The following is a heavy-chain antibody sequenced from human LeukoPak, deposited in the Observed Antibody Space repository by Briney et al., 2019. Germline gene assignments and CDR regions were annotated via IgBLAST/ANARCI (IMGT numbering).Heavy chain of an antibody. Sequence: SETLSLTCAVYGGSFSGYYWSWIRQPPGKGLEWIGEINHSGSTNYNPSLKSRVTISVDTSKNQFSLKLSSVTAADTAVYYCARGTNSSSWYAIFDYWGQEPWSPSPQ. CDR2: INHSGST. D-gene: IGHD6-13*01. CDR3: ARGTNSSSWYAIFDY. CDR1: GGSFSGYY. J-gene: IGHJ4*01. V-gene: IGHV4-34*01.